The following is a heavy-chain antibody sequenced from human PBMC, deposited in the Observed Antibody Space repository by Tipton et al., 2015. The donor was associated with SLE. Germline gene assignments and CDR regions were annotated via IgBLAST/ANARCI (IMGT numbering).Heavy chain of an antibody. Sequence: SLRLSCVASGFTVSSNYMSWVRQAPGKGREWVSVIYSGGTTYYADSVKGRFTVSRDNSKNTLYLQMNSLRAEDTAVYYCVKEIRGYYAMHWGQGTMVTVSS. CDR2: IYSGGTT. CDR1: GFTVSSNY. J-gene: IGHJ4*03. D-gene: IGHD1-26*01. CDR3: VKEIRGYYAMH. V-gene: IGHV3-53*01.